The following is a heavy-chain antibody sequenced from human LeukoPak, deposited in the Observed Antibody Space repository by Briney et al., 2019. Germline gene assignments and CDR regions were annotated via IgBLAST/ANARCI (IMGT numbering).Heavy chain of an antibody. V-gene: IGHV3-73*01. J-gene: IGHJ4*02. Sequence: GGSLRLSCAASGFTFSGSAMHWVRQASGKGLEWVGRIRSKANSYATAYAASVKGRFTISRDNSKNTLYLQMGSLRAEDMAVYYCARGATVVTGYFDYWGQGTLVTVSS. CDR1: GFTFSGSA. D-gene: IGHD4-23*01. CDR2: IRSKANSYAT. CDR3: ARGATVVTGYFDY.